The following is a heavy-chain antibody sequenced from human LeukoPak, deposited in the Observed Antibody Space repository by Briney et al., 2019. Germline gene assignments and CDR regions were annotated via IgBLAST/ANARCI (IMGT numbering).Heavy chain of an antibody. Sequence: GGTLRLSCAASGFTFSSLSMNWVRQAPGKGLEWVSGITGGGGVTYYADSVKRRITIYRDNSKNMLYLQTNSLRADETAVYYCAKVALKCDILADLYHYYGMEVWGQGTTVTVS. CDR2: ITGGGGVT. D-gene: IGHD3-9*01. J-gene: IGHJ6*02. V-gene: IGHV3-23*01. CDR3: AKVALKCDILADLYHYYGMEV. CDR1: GFTFSSLS.